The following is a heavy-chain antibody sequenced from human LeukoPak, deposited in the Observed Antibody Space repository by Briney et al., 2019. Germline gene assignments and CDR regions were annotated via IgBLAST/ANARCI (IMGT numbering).Heavy chain of an antibody. J-gene: IGHJ6*02. V-gene: IGHV3-30*18. CDR1: GFTFSSYG. CDR2: ISYDGSNK. Sequence: GGSLRLSCAASGFTFSSYGMHWVRQAPGKGLEWVAVISYDGSNKYYAGSVKGRFTISRDNSKITVYLQMNGLKAEDTAVYYCAKELYNYGDYGAEGLDVGGQGTTVTVS. CDR3: AKELYNYGDYGAEGLDV. D-gene: IGHD4-17*01.